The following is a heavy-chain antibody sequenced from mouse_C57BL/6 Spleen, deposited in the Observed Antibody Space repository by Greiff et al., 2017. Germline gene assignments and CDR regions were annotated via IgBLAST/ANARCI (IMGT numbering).Heavy chain of an antibody. Sequence: QVQLQQPGAELVKPGASVKLSCKASGYTFTSSWMHWVKQRPGQGLEWIGNINPSNGSTNYNAKFKSKATLTGDKTSSTAYRQLSSLPSDDSAVYYCAREDWSYAMDYWGQGTSVTVSS. D-gene: IGHD4-1*01. V-gene: IGHV1-53*01. J-gene: IGHJ4*01. CDR2: INPSNGST. CDR3: AREDWSYAMDY. CDR1: GYTFTSSW.